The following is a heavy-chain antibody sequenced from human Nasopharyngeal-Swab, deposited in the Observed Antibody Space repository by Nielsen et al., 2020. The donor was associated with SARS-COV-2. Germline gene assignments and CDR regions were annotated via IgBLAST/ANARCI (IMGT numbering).Heavy chain of an antibody. J-gene: IGHJ4*02. CDR1: GFTFSTYA. Sequence: GGSLRLSCAASGFTFSTYAMTWVRQAPGKGLEWVSTIDAGGGNTWYADSVKGRLTISRDNSKSTLYLQMNSLRADDTALYYCADPPFSEYWGQGTLVTVSS. V-gene: IGHV3-23*01. CDR2: IDAGGGNT. CDR3: ADPPFSEY.